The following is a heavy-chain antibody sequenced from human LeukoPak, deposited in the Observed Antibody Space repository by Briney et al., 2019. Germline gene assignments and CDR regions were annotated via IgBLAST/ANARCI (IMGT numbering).Heavy chain of an antibody. CDR3: ASDPPGYGDYDEVGYFQH. Sequence: GGSLRLSCAASGFTFSSYSMNWVRQAPGKGLEWVSYISSSSSTIYYADSVKGRFTISRDNAKNSLYLQMNSLRAEDTAVYYCASDPPGYGDYDEVGYFQHWGQGTLVTVSS. CDR1: GFTFSSYS. J-gene: IGHJ1*01. D-gene: IGHD4-17*01. V-gene: IGHV3-48*01. CDR2: ISSSSSTI.